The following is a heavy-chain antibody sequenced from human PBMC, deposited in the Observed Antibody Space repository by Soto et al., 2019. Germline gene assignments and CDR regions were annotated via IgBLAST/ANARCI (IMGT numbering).Heavy chain of an antibody. D-gene: IGHD1-26*01. CDR1: GGSFSNSNW. Sequence: XETLSLTCAVSGGSFSNSNWWTFGRLPPGKGLELIGEIYPSGITNYTPSVKSRVTISVDNSKNKFSLQMNTVTAADTAMYYCAREAYKRGATNPFFDYWGQGTLVTVSS. V-gene: IGHV4-4*02. CDR2: IYPSGIT. CDR3: AREAYKRGATNPFFDY. J-gene: IGHJ4*02.